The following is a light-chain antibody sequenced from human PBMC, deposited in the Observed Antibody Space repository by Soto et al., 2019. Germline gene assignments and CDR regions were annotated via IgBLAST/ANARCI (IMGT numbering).Light chain of an antibody. CDR3: QQYNIWPPEVT. CDR1: QSVNRN. Sequence: EKVMTQSPATLSVSPGESATLSYRASQSVNRNLAWYQQKPGQTPRLLIYGASTRAAGVPVRFSGSGSGTDFNLTISSLQSEDFAIYYCQQYNIWPPEVTFGPGTKVDIK. CDR2: GAS. V-gene: IGKV3-15*01. J-gene: IGKJ3*01.